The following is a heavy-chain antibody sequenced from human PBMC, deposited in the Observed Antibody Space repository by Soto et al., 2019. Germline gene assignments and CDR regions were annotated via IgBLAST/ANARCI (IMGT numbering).Heavy chain of an antibody. CDR3: ARDLGYYDSSGYFDY. D-gene: IGHD3-22*01. Sequence: PGGSLRLSCAASGFTFSSYWMSWVRQAPGKGLEWVSYISSSDSIYYADSVKGRFTISRDNAKNSLYLQMNSLRAEDTAVYYCARDLGYYDSSGYFDYWGQGTLVTVSS. CDR1: GFTFSSYW. J-gene: IGHJ4*02. CDR2: ISSSDSI. V-gene: IGHV3-48*04.